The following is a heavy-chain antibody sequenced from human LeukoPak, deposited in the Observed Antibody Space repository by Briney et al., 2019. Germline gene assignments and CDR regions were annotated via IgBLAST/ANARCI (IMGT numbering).Heavy chain of an antibody. Sequence: SETLSLTCTVSGASISSSSSYWGWIRQPPGKGLEWIGSISYSGSTYYHPSLKSRVTISVDTSKNQFSLKLTSVTAADKAVYYCARQDGVVTAIPLIFFDYWGQGTLVTVSS. D-gene: IGHD2-21*02. CDR1: GASISSSSSY. CDR3: ARQDGVVTAIPLIFFDY. J-gene: IGHJ4*02. V-gene: IGHV4-39*01. CDR2: ISYSGST.